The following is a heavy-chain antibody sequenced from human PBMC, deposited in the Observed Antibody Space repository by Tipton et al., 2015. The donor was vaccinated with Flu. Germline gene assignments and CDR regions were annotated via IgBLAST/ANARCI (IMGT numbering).Heavy chain of an antibody. CDR1: GFTFSSYG. J-gene: IGHJ6*02. CDR2: IWYDGSNK. Sequence: QLVQSGGGVVQPGRSLRLSCAASGFTFSSYGMHWVRQAPGKGLEWVAVIWYDGSNKYYADSVKGRFTISRDNSKNTLYLQMNSLRAEDTAVYYCARDYGDYSPYYYYYYSMDVWGQGTTATVSS. V-gene: IGHV3-33*01. D-gene: IGHD4-17*01. CDR3: ARDYGDYSPYYYYYYSMDV.